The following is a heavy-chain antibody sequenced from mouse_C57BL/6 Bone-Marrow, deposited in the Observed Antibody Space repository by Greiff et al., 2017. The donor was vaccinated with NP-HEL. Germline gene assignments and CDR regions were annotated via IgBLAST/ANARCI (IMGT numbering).Heavy chain of an antibody. CDR3: ARRYDGDY. J-gene: IGHJ2*01. V-gene: IGHV1-81*01. Sequence: QVQLKESGAELARPGASVKLSCKASGYTFTSYGISWVKQRPGQGLEWIGEIYPRSGNTYYNEKFKGKATLTADKSSSTAYMELRSLTSEDSAVYFCARRYDGDYWGQGTTLTVSS. CDR2: IYPRSGNT. D-gene: IGHD2-3*01. CDR1: GYTFTSYG.